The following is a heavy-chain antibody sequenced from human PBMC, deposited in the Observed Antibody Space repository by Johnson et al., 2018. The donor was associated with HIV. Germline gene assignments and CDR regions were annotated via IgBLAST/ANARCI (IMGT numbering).Heavy chain of an antibody. J-gene: IGHJ3*02. Sequence: QVQLVESGGGLVKPGGSLRLSCAASGFTFSDYYMNWIRQAPGKGLEWVSGISWNSGSIGYADSVKGRFTVSRDNSKNTLYLQMNSLRAEDTAIYYCARVITMIVVVIGDIWGQGTMVTVSS. CDR3: ARVITMIVVVIGDI. D-gene: IGHD3-22*01. CDR1: GFTFSDYY. CDR2: ISWNSGSI. V-gene: IGHV3-11*04.